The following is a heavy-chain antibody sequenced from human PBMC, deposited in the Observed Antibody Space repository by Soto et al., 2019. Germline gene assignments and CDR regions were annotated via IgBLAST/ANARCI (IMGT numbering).Heavy chain of an antibody. D-gene: IGHD2-2*01. CDR3: ADTVPAPTHYDYYDMDV. Sequence: ASVKVSCKASVYTFTGHALHWVRQAPGQRLEWMGWINGGNGDTRYSQRFQGRVTIIRDTSASTVYMELRSLRADDTAVYYCADTVPAPTHYDYYDMDVWGQGTTVTVSS. CDR2: INGGNGDT. CDR1: VYTFTGHA. J-gene: IGHJ6*02. V-gene: IGHV1-3*01.